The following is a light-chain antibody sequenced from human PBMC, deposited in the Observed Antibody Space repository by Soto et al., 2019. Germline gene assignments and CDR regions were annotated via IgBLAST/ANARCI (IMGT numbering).Light chain of an antibody. CDR2: GAS. CDR1: QGIGSL. Sequence: DIQMTQSPSTLSASVGDRVTITCRASQGIGSLLAWYQQEPGNAPKLLIYGASTLQGGVPSRFSGSGSGTDFTLTISRLQPEDFATYYCQHLDPSSPITFGQGTRLEIK. CDR3: QHLDPSSPIT. J-gene: IGKJ5*01. V-gene: IGKV1-9*01.